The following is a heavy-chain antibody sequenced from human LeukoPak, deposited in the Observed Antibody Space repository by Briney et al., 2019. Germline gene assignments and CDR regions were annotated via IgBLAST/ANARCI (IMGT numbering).Heavy chain of an antibody. CDR2: ISSSSSYI. J-gene: IGHJ4*02. CDR1: GFTFSSYS. V-gene: IGHV3-21*01. D-gene: IGHD3-9*01. Sequence: GSXXLSXAASGFTFSSYSMSWVRQAPGKGLEWVSSISSSSSYIYYADSVKGRFTISRDNAKNSLYLQMNSLRAEDTAVYYCARARGLRYFTDYWGQGTLVTVSS. CDR3: ARARGLRYFTDY.